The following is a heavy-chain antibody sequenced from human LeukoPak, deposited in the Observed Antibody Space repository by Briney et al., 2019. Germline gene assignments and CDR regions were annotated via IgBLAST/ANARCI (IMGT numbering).Heavy chain of an antibody. J-gene: IGHJ6*03. D-gene: IGHD1-26*01. Sequence: SVKVSCKASGGTVSSYAISWVRQAPGQGLEWMGGIIPIFGTANYAQKFQGRVTITADKSTSTAYMELSSLRSEDTAVYYCASNRRGTYYYYYYYMDVWGKGTTVTISS. CDR1: GGTVSSYA. CDR2: IIPIFGTA. CDR3: ASNRRGTYYYYYYYMDV. V-gene: IGHV1-69*06.